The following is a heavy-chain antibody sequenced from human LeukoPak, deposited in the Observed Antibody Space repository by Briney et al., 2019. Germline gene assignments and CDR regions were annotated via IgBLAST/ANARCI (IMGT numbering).Heavy chain of an antibody. CDR1: GFTFSSYS. J-gene: IGHJ4*02. CDR2: INSSSSTI. V-gene: IGHV3-48*01. D-gene: IGHD2-15*01. CDR3: ARDFCSGGSCNRNSYFDS. Sequence: GGSLRLSCAASGFTFSSYSMNWVRQAPGKGLEWVSYINSSSSTIYYADSVRGRFTISRDNAKNSLYLQMNGLRAEDTAVYYCARDFCSGGSCNRNSYFDSWGQGTLVTVSS.